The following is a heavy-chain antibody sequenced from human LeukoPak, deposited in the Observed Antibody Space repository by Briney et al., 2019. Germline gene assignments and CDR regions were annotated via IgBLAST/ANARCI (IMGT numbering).Heavy chain of an antibody. CDR2: IYYSGST. J-gene: IGHJ4*02. V-gene: IGHV4-59*08. CDR3: ARRGGSYWKTIDY. CDR1: GGSLSSYY. D-gene: IGHD1-26*01. Sequence: SETLSLTCTVSGGSLSSYYWSWIRQPPGKGLEWIGYIYYSGSTNYNPSLKSRVTILVDTSKNQFSLKLSSVTAADTAVYYCARRGGSYWKTIDYWGQGTLVTVSS.